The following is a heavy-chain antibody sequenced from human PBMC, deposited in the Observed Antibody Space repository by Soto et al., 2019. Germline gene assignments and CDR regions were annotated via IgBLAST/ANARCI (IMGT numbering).Heavy chain of an antibody. CDR1: GGSISSYY. D-gene: IGHD3-9*01. CDR2: IYYSGST. CDR3: ARQYYDIFGWFDP. J-gene: IGHJ5*02. Sequence: SETLSLTCTVSGGSISSYYWTWIRQPPGKGLEWIGSIYYSGSTYYNPSLKSRVTISVDTSKNQFSLKLSSVTAADTAVYYCARQYYDIFGWFDPWGQGTLVTVSS. V-gene: IGHV4-59*05.